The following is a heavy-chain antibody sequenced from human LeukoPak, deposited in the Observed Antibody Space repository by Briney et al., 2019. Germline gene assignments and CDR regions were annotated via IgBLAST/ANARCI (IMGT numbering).Heavy chain of an antibody. CDR3: ARDRSDYGDYYFDY. D-gene: IGHD4/OR15-4a*01. V-gene: IGHV3-30-3*01. Sequence: GRSLRLSCAASGFTFSSYAMHWVRQAPGEGLEWVAVISYNGSNKYYADSVKGRFTISRDNSKNTLYLQMNSLRAEDTAVYYCARDRSDYGDYYFDYWGQGTLVTVSS. CDR2: ISYNGSNK. J-gene: IGHJ4*02. CDR1: GFTFSSYA.